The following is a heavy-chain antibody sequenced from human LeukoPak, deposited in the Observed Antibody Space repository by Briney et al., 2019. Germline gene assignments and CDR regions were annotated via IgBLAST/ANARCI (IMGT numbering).Heavy chain of an antibody. D-gene: IGHD3-10*01. J-gene: IGHJ4*02. CDR2: ISYDGSNK. CDR1: GFTFSSYG. V-gene: IGHV3-30*18. CDR3: AKDIFRRYYYGSGSYRPFDY. Sequence: GRSLRLSCAASGFTFSSYGMHWVRQAPGKGLEWVAVISYDGSNKYYADSVKGRFTISRDNSKNTLYLQMNSLRAEDTALYYCAKDIFRRYYYGSGSYRPFDYWGQGTLVTVSS.